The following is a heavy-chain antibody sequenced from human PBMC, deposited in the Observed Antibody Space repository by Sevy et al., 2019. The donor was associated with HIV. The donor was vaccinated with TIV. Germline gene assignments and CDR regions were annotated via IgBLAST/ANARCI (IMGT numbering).Heavy chain of an antibody. J-gene: IGHJ4*02. CDR1: GGSISSYY. CDR2: IYYSGST. D-gene: IGHD5-18*01. CDR3: ARSLPPGDTAMGLFDY. Sequence: SETLSLTCTVSGGSISSYYWSWIRQPPGKGLEWIGYIYYSGSTNYNPSLKSRVTISVDTSKNQFSLKLSSVTAADTVVYYCARSLPPGDTAMGLFDYWGQGTLVTVSS. V-gene: IGHV4-59*01.